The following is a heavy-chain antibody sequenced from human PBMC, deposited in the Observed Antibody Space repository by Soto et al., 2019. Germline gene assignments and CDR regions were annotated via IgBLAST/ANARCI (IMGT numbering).Heavy chain of an antibody. Sequence: GGSLSLSCAASGFTFSNAWMNWVRQAPGKGLEWVGRIKSKTDGGTTDYAAPVKGRFTISRDDSKNTLYLQMNSLKTEDTAVYYCTTDIGPREPLDAFDIWGQGTMVTVSS. V-gene: IGHV3-15*07. CDR1: GFTFSNAW. CDR2: IKSKTDGGTT. CDR3: TTDIGPREPLDAFDI. J-gene: IGHJ3*02. D-gene: IGHD1-26*01.